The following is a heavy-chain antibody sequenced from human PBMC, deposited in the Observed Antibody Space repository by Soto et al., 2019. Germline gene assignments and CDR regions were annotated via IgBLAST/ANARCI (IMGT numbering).Heavy chain of an antibody. Sequence: QMQLVQSGPEVKKPGTSVKVSCKASGFTFTSSAVQWVRQARGQRLEWIGWIVVGSGNTNYAQKYQERVNITGDMSTSTAYMELSSLRSEDTAVYYCAAGYFWSGYSSTDWGQGTLVTVSS. J-gene: IGHJ4*02. V-gene: IGHV1-58*01. CDR1: GFTFTSSA. D-gene: IGHD3-3*01. CDR3: AAGYFWSGYSSTD. CDR2: IVVGSGNT.